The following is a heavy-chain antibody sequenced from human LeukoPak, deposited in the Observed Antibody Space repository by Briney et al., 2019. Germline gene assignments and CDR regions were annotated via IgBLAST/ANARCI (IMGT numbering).Heavy chain of an antibody. J-gene: IGHJ6*03. CDR1: GGSISSYY. V-gene: IGHV4-4*07. CDR2: IYTSGST. CDR3: ARAGSERDYYYYYIDV. D-gene: IGHD6-19*01. Sequence: SETLSLTCTVSGGSISSYYWSWIRQPAGKGLEWIGRIYTSGSTNYNPSLKSRVTMSVDTSKNQFSLKLSSVTAVDTAVYYCARAGSERDYYYYYIDVWGRGTTVTVSS.